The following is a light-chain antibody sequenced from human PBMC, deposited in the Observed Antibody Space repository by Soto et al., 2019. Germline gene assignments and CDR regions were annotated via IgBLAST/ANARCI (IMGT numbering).Light chain of an antibody. CDR2: WAS. CDR1: QSVLYSSNNKNY. CDR3: QQYYSLPPT. Sequence: DIVMTRSLESLAVSLGERATINCKSSQSVLYSSNNKNYLAWYQQKPGQPPKLLIYWASTRESGVPDRFSGSGSGTDFTLTISSLQAEDVAVYYCQQYYSLPPTFGGGTKVEIK. J-gene: IGKJ4*01. V-gene: IGKV4-1*01.